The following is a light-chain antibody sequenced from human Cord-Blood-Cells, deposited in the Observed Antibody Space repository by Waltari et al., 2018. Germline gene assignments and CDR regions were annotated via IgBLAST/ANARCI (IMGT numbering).Light chain of an antibody. CDR3: QAWDSSTAV. Sequence: SYELTQPPSVSVSPGQTASITCSGDKLGDKYACWYQQKPGQSPVLVIDQDSKRPSGIPERFAGSNSGNTATLTIIGTQAMDEADYYCQAWDSSTAVFGGGTKLTVL. CDR1: KLGDKY. V-gene: IGLV3-1*01. CDR2: QDS. J-gene: IGLJ2*01.